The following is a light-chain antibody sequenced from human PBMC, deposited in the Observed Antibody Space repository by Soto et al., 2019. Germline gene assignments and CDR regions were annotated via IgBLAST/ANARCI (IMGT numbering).Light chain of an antibody. CDR2: DAS. V-gene: IGKV3-11*01. Sequence: EIVLTQSPATLSLSPRERATLSCRASQTVSSYLLWYQQKPGQAPRLLIYDASNRATGVPARFTGSGSETDFTLTISSLEPEDFAVYYCQQRRTFGQGSKVDVK. CDR1: QTVSSY. CDR3: QQRRT. J-gene: IGKJ1*01.